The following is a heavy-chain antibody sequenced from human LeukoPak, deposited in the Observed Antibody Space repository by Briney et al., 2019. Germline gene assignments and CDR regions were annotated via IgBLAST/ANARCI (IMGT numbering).Heavy chain of an antibody. CDR3: ARVGGSGWFYMDV. CDR1: GGSISSGNYY. CDR2: IYPSGST. Sequence: SETLSLTCTVSGGSISSGNYYWSWIRQPAGKGLEWIGRIYPSGSTNYNPSLKSRVTISVDTSKNQFSLKLNSVTAADTAVYYCARVGGSGWFYMDVWGKGTTVTISS. J-gene: IGHJ6*03. V-gene: IGHV4-61*02. D-gene: IGHD6-19*01.